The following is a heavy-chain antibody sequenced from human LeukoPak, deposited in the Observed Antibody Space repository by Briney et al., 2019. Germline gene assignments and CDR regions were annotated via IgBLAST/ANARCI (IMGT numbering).Heavy chain of an antibody. D-gene: IGHD2-15*01. V-gene: IGHV4-59*12. J-gene: IGHJ6*02. CDR3: ARVPYCSGGSCNYYYYYGMDV. CDR1: GGSIGLYH. CDR2: VYYNGST. Sequence: SETLSLICTVSGGSIGLYHWTWIRQPPGKALEWIGYVYYNGSTKYNPSLKSRVTISVDTSKNQFSLKLSSVTAADTAVYYCARVPYCSGGSCNYYYYYGMDVWGQGTTVTVSS.